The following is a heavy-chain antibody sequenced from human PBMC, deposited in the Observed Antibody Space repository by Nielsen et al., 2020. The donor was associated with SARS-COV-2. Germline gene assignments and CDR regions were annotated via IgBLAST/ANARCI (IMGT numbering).Heavy chain of an antibody. Sequence: GGSLRLSCAASGFTFDDYSMHWVRQAPGKGLEWVSGISWNSGSIGYADSVKGRFTISRDNSKNTLYLQMNSLRAEDTAVYYCARGGGYNKPLDYWGQGTLVTVSS. V-gene: IGHV3-9*01. J-gene: IGHJ4*02. CDR1: GFTFDDYS. CDR3: ARGGGYNKPLDY. CDR2: ISWNSGSI. D-gene: IGHD5-24*01.